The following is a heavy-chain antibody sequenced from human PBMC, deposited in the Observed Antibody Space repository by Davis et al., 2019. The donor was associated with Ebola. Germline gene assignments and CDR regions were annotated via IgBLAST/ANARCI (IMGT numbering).Heavy chain of an antibody. Sequence: AASVKVSCKASGYTFTSYGITWVRQAPGQGLEWMGVIIPIFATTKYAQKFQGRVTITADESTSTAYMELSSLRSEDMAVYYCARGRPHGDYGDWGQGTLVTVSS. CDR2: IIPIFATT. CDR3: ARGRPHGDYGD. CDR1: GYTFTSYG. V-gene: IGHV1-69*13. D-gene: IGHD4-17*01. J-gene: IGHJ4*02.